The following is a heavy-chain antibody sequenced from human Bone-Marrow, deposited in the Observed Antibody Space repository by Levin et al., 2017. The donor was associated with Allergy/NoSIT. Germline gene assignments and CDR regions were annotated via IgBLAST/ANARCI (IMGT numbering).Heavy chain of an antibody. J-gene: IGHJ4*02. CDR3: ARESKAAAGTLDC. Sequence: GGSLRLSCVGSGFDFSDYYMTWIRQAPGQRLEWASHISNTARTTYYADSVRGRFTISRDNTKRSLFLQMDSLKAEDTAVYYCARESKAAAGTLDCWGQGIVVVVSS. CDR2: ISNTARTT. V-gene: IGHV3-11*01. D-gene: IGHD6-13*01. CDR1: GFDFSDYY.